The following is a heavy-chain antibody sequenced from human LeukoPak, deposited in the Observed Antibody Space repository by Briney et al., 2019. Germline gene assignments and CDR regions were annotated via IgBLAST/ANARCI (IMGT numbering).Heavy chain of an antibody. Sequence: GGALRPSSSASRVSGSSNYKSWGRPAPGKGLEWVSVIYSGGSTYYADSVKGRFTISRDNSKNTLYLQMNSLRAEDTAVYYCAAFSAWGQGTLVTVSS. CDR3: AAFSA. CDR1: RVSGSSNY. CDR2: IYSGGST. J-gene: IGHJ4*02. D-gene: IGHD2/OR15-2a*01. V-gene: IGHV3-53*01.